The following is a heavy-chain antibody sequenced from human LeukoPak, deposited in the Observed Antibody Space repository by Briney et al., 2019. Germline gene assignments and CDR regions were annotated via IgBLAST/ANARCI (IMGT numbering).Heavy chain of an antibody. D-gene: IGHD4-23*01. V-gene: IGHV3-30*18. CDR3: AKEFTVDDYYFDY. CDR2: ISYDGSNK. CDR1: GFTFSSYG. J-gene: IGHJ4*02. Sequence: GGSLRLSCAASGFTFSSYGMHWVRQAPGKGLEWVAVISYDGSNKYSADSVKGRFTISRDNSKNTLYLQMNSLRAEDTAVYFCAKEFTVDDYYFDYWGQGTLVTVSS.